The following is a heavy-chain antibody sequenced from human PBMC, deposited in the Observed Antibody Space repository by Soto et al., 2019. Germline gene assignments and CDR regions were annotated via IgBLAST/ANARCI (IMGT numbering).Heavy chain of an antibody. CDR2: IIPILGIA. D-gene: IGHD2-21*01. V-gene: IGHV1-69*02. CDR3: ARVAAYCGGDCYGY. CDR1: GGTFSSYT. Sequence: GASLKVSCKASGGTFSSYTISWVRQAPGQGLEWMGRIIPILGIANYAQKFQGRVTITADKSTSTAYMELSSLRSEDTAVYYCARVAAYCGGDCYGYWGQGTLVTVSS. J-gene: IGHJ4*02.